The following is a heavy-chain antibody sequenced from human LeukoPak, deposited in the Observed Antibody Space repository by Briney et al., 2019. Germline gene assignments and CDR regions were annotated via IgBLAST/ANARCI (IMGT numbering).Heavy chain of an antibody. CDR3: TRRIAVAGDNWFDP. CDR1: GFTFSSYG. D-gene: IGHD6-19*01. CDR2: IRSKANSYAT. V-gene: IGHV3-73*01. J-gene: IGHJ5*02. Sequence: GGSLRLSCAASGFTFSSYGMHWVRQASGKGLEWVGRIRSKANSYATAYAASVKGRFTISRDDSKNTAYLQMNSLKTEDTAVYYCTRRIAVAGDNWFDPWGQGTLVTVSS.